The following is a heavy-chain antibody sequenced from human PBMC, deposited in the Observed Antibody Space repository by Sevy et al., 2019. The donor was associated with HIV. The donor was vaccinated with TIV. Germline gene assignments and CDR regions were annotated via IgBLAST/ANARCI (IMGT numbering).Heavy chain of an antibody. J-gene: IGHJ4*02. CDR1: GYTFTSYG. CDR3: ARDMGQDTMVRGVIIPFDY. D-gene: IGHD3-10*01. CDR2: ISAYNGNT. Sequence: ASVKVSCKASGYTFTSYGISWVRQAPGQGLEWMGWISAYNGNTNYAQKLQGRVTMTTDKSTSTAYMELRSLRSDDTAVYYCARDMGQDTMVRGVIIPFDYWGQGTLVTVSS. V-gene: IGHV1-18*01.